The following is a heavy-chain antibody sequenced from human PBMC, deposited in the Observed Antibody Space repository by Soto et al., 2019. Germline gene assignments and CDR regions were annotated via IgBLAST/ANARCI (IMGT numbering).Heavy chain of an antibody. CDR2: ISGSGGST. CDR1: GFTFSSYA. CDR3: AKKLRFLEWLLYLSYGMDV. D-gene: IGHD3-3*01. Sequence: GGSLRLSWSASGFTFSSYAMSWGRQAPGKGLEWVSAISGSGGSTYYADSVKGRFTISRDNSKNTLYLQMNSLRAEDTAVYYCAKKLRFLEWLLYLSYGMDVWGQGTTVTVSS. V-gene: IGHV3-23*01. J-gene: IGHJ6*02.